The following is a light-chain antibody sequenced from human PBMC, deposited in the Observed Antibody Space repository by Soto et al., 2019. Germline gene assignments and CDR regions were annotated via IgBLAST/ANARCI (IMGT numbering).Light chain of an antibody. V-gene: IGLV2-11*01. J-gene: IGLJ3*02. CDR3: ISYTSSSTWV. CDR2: DVN. CDR1: RSDVGGYNY. Sequence: QSALTQPRSVSGSPGQSVTISCTGTRSDVGGYNYVSWYQQHPGQAPKIIIYDVNKRPSGVPDRFSGSKSGNTASLTISGLQADDEGDYYCISYTSSSTWVFGGGTKLTVL.